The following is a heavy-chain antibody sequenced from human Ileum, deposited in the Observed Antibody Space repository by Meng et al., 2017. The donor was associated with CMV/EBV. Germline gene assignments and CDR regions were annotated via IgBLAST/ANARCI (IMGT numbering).Heavy chain of an antibody. CDR2: ISNGGSYI. D-gene: IGHD3-22*01. J-gene: IGHJ3*02. Sequence: FPFSDYYMSWIRQGPGKGVEWVSYISNGGSYIYYADSVKGRFTIYRDNAKNSLYLQMNSLRAEDTAVFYCAGGYYSDRREGRWAFDIWGQGTMVTVSS. CDR1: FPFSDYY. CDR3: AGGYYSDRREGRWAFDI. V-gene: IGHV3-11*01.